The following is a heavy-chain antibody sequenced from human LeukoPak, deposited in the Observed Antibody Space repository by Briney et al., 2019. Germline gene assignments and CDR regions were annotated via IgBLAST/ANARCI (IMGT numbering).Heavy chain of an antibody. CDR3: ARVFRIAYYYYYMDV. V-gene: IGHV4-34*01. CDR1: GGSFSGYY. CDR2: INHSGST. J-gene: IGHJ6*03. Sequence: KSSETLSLTCAVYGGSFSGYYWSWIRHPPGKGLEWVGEINHSGSTNYNPSLKSRVTISVDTSKNQFSLKLSSVTAADTAVYYCARVFRIAYYYYYMDVWGKGTTVTVSS. D-gene: IGHD2/OR15-2a*01.